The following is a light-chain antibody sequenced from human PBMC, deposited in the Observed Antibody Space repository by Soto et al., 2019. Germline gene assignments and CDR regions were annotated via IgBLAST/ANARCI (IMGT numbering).Light chain of an antibody. V-gene: IGKV3-15*01. CDR3: QQYENFSGT. CDR1: STVSSN. J-gene: IGKJ1*01. Sequence: MSQSPATVSVSPGERATLSCSGRSTVSSNLAWYQQRPGQAPRLLIYDISNRATGVPSRFSGSGSGTKFTLTIASLQPDDFATYYCQQYENFSGTFGQGTKVDNK. CDR2: DIS.